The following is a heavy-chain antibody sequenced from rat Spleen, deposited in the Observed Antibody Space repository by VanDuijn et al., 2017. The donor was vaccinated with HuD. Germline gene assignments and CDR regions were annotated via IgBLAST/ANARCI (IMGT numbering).Heavy chain of an antibody. Sequence: EVQLVESGGGLVQPGRCLKLSCGAAGFTLSNFGLAWVCKAPTKGLEWVASISTGGGNTYYRDSVKGRFTISRDSAKNTLYLQMDSLRSEDTATYYCARFGYYYDGSYYPYYFDYWGQGVMVTVSS. CDR1: GFTLSNFG. CDR2: ISTGGGNT. D-gene: IGHD1-12*02. V-gene: IGHV5S13*01. CDR3: ARFGYYYDGSYYPYYFDY. J-gene: IGHJ2*01.